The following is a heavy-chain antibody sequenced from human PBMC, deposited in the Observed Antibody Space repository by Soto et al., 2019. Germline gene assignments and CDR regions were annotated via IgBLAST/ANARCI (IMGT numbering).Heavy chain of an antibody. Sequence: WETLSLTCTVSGGSISSYYWSWIRQPPGKGLEWIGYISYIGSTKYNPSLKSRVTISVYTSKNQYSLKLSSMTAADTAVHYCDCHFDGYNAPYPFDYWGQGTLVTVSS. CDR2: ISYIGST. CDR3: DCHFDGYNAPYPFDY. J-gene: IGHJ4*02. D-gene: IGHD3-9*01. V-gene: IGHV4-59*08. CDR1: GGSISSYY.